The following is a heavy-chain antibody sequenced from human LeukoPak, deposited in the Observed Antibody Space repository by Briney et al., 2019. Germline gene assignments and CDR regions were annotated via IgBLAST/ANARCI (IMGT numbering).Heavy chain of an antibody. V-gene: IGHV1-69*13. CDR1: GGTFSSYA. CDR3: ARVKEARRVAVAIDYFDY. CDR2: IIPIFGTA. Sequence: GASVKVSCKASGGTFSSYAISWVRQAPGQGLEWMGGIIPIFGTANYAQKFQGRVTITADESTSTAYMELSSLRSEDTAVYYCARVKEARRVAVAIDYFDYWGQGTLVTVSS. D-gene: IGHD6-19*01. J-gene: IGHJ4*02.